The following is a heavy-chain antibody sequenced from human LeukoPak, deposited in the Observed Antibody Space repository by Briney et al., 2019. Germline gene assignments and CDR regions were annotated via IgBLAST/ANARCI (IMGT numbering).Heavy chain of an antibody. J-gene: IGHJ6*02. CDR1: GYTFTSYG. CDR3: AKTTSSSYYYYYYGMDV. Sequence: ASVKVSFKASGYTFTSYGISWVQQAPGQGLEWMGWISAYNGNTNYAQKLQGRVTMTTDTSTSTAYMELRSLRSDDTAVYYCAKTTSSSYYYYYYGMDVWGQGTTVTVSS. CDR2: ISAYNGNT. D-gene: IGHD4-17*01. V-gene: IGHV1-18*01.